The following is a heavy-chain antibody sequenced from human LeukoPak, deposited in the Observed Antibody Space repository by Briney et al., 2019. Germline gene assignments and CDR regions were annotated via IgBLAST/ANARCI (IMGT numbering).Heavy chain of an antibody. CDR1: GFTFTSYS. V-gene: IGHV3-9*01. CDR2: ISWTSGSI. D-gene: IGHD3-10*01. CDR3: AKDYYYHGSGSYYSPFDY. Sequence: GGSLSISCEASGFTFTSYSMTWGRQAPGKGLERGSGISWTSGSIGYADSVKVRFTISRDNAKNSLYLQMNSLRAEDTALYYCAKDYYYHGSGSYYSPFDYWGQGALVTVSS. J-gene: IGHJ4*02.